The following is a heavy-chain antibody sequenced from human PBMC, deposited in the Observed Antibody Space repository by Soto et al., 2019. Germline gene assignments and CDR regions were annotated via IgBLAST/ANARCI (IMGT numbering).Heavy chain of an antibody. Sequence: GGSLRLSCVVSGFTFSGYAMSWVRQAPGKGLEWVSAISGSGDTTFYADSVKGRFFITRDNSKNTVSLEMNGLRAEDTAVYHCVKDLRYASGRFYPGGGMDVWGQGTTVTVYS. J-gene: IGHJ6*02. CDR3: VKDLRYASGRFYPGGGMDV. D-gene: IGHD3-10*01. CDR2: ISGSGDTT. V-gene: IGHV3-23*01. CDR1: GFTFSGYA.